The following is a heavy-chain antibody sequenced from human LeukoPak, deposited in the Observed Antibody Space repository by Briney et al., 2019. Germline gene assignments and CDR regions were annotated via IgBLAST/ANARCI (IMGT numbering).Heavy chain of an antibody. CDR3: ARVIGDISDY. J-gene: IGHJ4*02. D-gene: IGHD3-9*01. Sequence: GGSLRLSCAASGFTFSDYYMSWVRQAPGSGLEWVSSISPTGSSMSYADSVKGRFTISRDNAKNSLDLQMNSLRPEDTAVYYCARVIGDISDYWGQGTLVTVSS. CDR2: ISPTGSSM. CDR1: GFTFSDYY. V-gene: IGHV3-11*04.